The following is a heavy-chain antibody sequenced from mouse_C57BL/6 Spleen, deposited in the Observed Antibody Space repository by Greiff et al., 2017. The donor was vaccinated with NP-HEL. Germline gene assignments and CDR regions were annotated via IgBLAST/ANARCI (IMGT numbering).Heavy chain of an antibody. CDR3: ARGDWGPYYFDY. D-gene: IGHD4-1*01. J-gene: IGHJ2*01. V-gene: IGHV1-61*01. CDR2: IYPSDSET. CDR1: GYTFTSYW. Sequence: VQLQQPGAELVRPGSSVKLSCKASGYTFTSYWMDWVKQRPGQGLEWIGNIYPSDSETHYNQKFKDKATLTVDKSSSTAYMQLSSLTSEDSAVYYCARGDWGPYYFDYWGQGTTLTVSS.